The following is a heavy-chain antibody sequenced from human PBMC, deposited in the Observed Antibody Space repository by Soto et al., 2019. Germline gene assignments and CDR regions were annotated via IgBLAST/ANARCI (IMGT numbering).Heavy chain of an antibody. D-gene: IGHD3-3*01. Sequence: EVQLVESGGGLVKPGGSLRLSCAASGFTFSSYSMNWVRQAPGKGLEWVSSISSSSGYIYYADSVKGRFTISRDNAKNSLYLQMNSLRGEDTAVYYCARERGSPYYDVWSGYHYYYYYMDVWGKGTTVTVSS. CDR2: ISSSSGYI. CDR1: GFTFSSYS. CDR3: ARERGSPYYDVWSGYHYYYYYMDV. V-gene: IGHV3-21*01. J-gene: IGHJ6*03.